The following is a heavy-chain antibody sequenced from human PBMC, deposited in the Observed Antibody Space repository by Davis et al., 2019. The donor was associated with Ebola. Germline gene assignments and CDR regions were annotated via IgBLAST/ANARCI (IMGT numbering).Heavy chain of an antibody. V-gene: IGHV5-51*01. D-gene: IGHD3-10*01. Sequence: GESLKISCKGSGYIFTKSWIGWVRQMPGKGLEWMGIIYPGDSDTRYSPSFRGQVTISVDRSITTAYLQWSSLKASDTAMYYCARQESLYGCSDYWGQGTLVTVSS. J-gene: IGHJ4*02. CDR2: IYPGDSDT. CDR1: GYIFTKSW. CDR3: ARQESLYGCSDY.